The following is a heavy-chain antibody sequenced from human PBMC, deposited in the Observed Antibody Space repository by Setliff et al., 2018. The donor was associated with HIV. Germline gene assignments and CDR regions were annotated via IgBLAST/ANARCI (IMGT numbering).Heavy chain of an antibody. J-gene: IGHJ4*01. CDR3: ARDSRWLQFPYFDS. CDR1: GDSISNHY. CDR2: IYNSGNS. Sequence: PSETLSLTCNVSGDSISNHYWNWIRQPPGKGLEWIATIYNSGNSVSNPSLKSRVTISVDTSKNQFSLKLSSVTAADTAVYYCARDSRWLQFPYFDSWGQGTPVTVSS. V-gene: IGHV4-4*08. D-gene: IGHD5-12*01.